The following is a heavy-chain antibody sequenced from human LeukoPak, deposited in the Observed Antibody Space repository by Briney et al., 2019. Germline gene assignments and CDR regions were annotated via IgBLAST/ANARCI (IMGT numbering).Heavy chain of an antibody. J-gene: IGHJ4*02. Sequence: SETLSLTCAVSGGSISSNSYYWGWIRQPPGKGLEWIGSIYNPSLKSRVTISVDTSKNQFSLKLSSVTAADTAVYYCARTRYYYNSRSYGAPYYFDYWGQGTLVTVSS. D-gene: IGHD3-10*01. CDR1: GGSISSNSYY. CDR3: ARTRYYYNSRSYGAPYYFDY. V-gene: IGHV4-39*01. CDR2: IY.